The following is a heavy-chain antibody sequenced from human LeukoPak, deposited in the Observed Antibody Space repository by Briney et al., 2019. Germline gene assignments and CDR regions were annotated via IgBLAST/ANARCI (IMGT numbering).Heavy chain of an antibody. CDR1: GDSVSSNSGA. V-gene: IGHV6-1*01. D-gene: IGHD6-13*01. CDR3: VRDQAGLDY. CDR2: TYYRSKWYN. J-gene: IGHJ4*02. Sequence: SQTLSLTCAISGDSVSSNSGAWNWIRQSPSRGLEWLGRTYYRSKWYNEYAESVKSRINIKPDTSRNQFSPQLNSVTPEDTAVYYCVRDQAGLDYWGQGTLVTVSS.